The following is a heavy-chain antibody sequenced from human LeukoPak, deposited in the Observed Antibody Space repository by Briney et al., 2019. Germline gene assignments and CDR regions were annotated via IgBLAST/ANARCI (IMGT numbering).Heavy chain of an antibody. CDR3: ARGIGGNSVYWFDP. J-gene: IGHJ5*02. CDR1: GGSFSGYY. D-gene: IGHD4-23*01. V-gene: IGHV4-34*01. CDR2: INHSGST. Sequence: PSETLSLTCAVYGGSFSGYYWSWIRQPPGKGLEWIGEINHSGSTNYNPSLKSRVTISVNTSKNQFSLKLSSVTAADTAVYYCARGIGGNSVYWFDPWGQGTLVTVSS.